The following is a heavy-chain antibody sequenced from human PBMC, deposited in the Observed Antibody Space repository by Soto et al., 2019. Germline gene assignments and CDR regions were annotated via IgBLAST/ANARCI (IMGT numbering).Heavy chain of an antibody. Sequence: SGPTLVNPTPTLTLTCTFSGFSLSTSGMRVSWIRQPPGKALEWLARIDWDDDKFYSTSLKTRLTISKDTSKNQVVLTMTNMDPVDTATYYCARRPLYYYGSGSYSPHYGMDVWGQGTTVTVSS. CDR3: ARRPLYYYGSGSYSPHYGMDV. CDR1: GFSLSTSGMR. D-gene: IGHD3-10*01. CDR2: IDWDDDK. V-gene: IGHV2-70*04. J-gene: IGHJ6*02.